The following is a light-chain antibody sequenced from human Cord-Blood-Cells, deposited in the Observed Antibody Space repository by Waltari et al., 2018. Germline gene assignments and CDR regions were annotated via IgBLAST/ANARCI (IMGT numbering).Light chain of an antibody. CDR3: SSYTSSSTYVV. CDR1: SSHVGGYNY. CDR2: DVS. J-gene: IGLJ2*01. V-gene: IGLV2-14*01. Sequence: QSALTQPASVSGSPGQSTTISCTGTSSHVGGYNYLPWYQQHPGNAPKLMIYDVSKRPSGVSNRFSGSKSGNTASLTISGLQAEDEADYYCSSYTSSSTYVVFGGGTKLTVL.